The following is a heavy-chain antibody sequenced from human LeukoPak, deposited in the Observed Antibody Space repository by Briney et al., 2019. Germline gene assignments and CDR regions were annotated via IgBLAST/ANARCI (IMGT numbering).Heavy chain of an antibody. CDR1: GFTFSSYS. V-gene: IGHV3-48*02. CDR2: ISSSSSTI. D-gene: IGHD6-13*01. CDR3: ARDSRFAFDY. Sequence: GGSLRLSCAASGFTFSSYSMNWVRQAPGKGLEWVSYISSSSSTIYYADSVKGRFTISRDNGQKSLFLQMNSLRDEDTAVYYCARDSRFAFDYWGQGTLVTVSS. J-gene: IGHJ4*02.